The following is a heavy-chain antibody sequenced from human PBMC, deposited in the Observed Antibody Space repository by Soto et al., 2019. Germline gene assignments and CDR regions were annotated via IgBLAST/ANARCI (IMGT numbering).Heavy chain of an antibody. CDR3: ASGYSSSRAVY. D-gene: IGHD6-13*01. J-gene: IGHJ4*02. V-gene: IGHV3-30-3*01. CDR2: ISYDGSNK. CDR1: GFTFSSYA. Sequence: PGGSLRLSCAASGFTFSSYAMHWVRQAPGKGLEWVAVISYDGSNKYYADSVKGRFTISRDNSKNTLYLQMNSLRAEDTAVYYCASGYSSSRAVYWCQGTLVTDSS.